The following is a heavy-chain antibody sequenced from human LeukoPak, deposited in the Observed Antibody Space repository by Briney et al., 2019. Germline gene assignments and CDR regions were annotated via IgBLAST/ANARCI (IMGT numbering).Heavy chain of an antibody. V-gene: IGHV3-33*08. CDR1: GFTFSRHG. Sequence: GRSLRLSCAPSGFTFSRHGMHWVRQAPGKGLEWVAVIWYDGSNKYYADSVKGRFTISRDNSKDTLYLQTNSLRAEDTAVYYCATDRNSGKYYDYWGQGTLVSVSS. CDR2: IWYDGSNK. D-gene: IGHD1-26*01. CDR3: ATDRNSGKYYDY. J-gene: IGHJ4*02.